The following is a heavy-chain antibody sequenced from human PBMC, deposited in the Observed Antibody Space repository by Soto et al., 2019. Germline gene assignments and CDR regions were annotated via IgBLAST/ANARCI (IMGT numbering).Heavy chain of an antibody. J-gene: IGHJ4*02. CDR3: ARGVGSSPPRY. Sequence: SETLSLTCTISGGSISVYHWSWVRQPPGHELEWIGYIYASGSPYYNPSLRSRVTISADTSKNQISLKLTSPTAADPAVYYCARGVGSSPPRYWGRGTLVTVSS. V-gene: IGHV4-59*01. CDR1: GGSISVYH. CDR2: IYASGSP. D-gene: IGHD1-26*01.